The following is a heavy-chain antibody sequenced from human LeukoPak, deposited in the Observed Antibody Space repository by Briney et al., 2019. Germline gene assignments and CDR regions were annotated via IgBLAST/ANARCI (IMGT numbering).Heavy chain of an antibody. J-gene: IGHJ4*02. CDR2: ISAYNGHT. CDR3: AKDAPPAYDSSGYFDYFDY. CDR1: GYTFTAYY. Sequence: ASVKVSCKASGYTFTAYYMYWVRQAPGQGLEWMGWISAYNGHTNYAQKFQGRVTMTTDTSTSTAYMDLRSLRSDDTAVYYCAKDAPPAYDSSGYFDYFDYWGQGTLVTVSS. D-gene: IGHD3-22*01. V-gene: IGHV1-18*04.